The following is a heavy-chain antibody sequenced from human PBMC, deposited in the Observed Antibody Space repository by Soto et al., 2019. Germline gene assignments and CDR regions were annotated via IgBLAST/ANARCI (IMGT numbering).Heavy chain of an antibody. CDR3: AKERSSGWSFDY. Sequence: GGSLRLSCAASGFIFSSYAMSWVRQAPGKGLEWVSVIYSGGSTYYADSVKGRFTISRDNSKNTLYLQMNSLRAEDTAVFYCAKERSSGWSFDYWGQGTLVTVSS. V-gene: IGHV3-23*03. CDR1: GFIFSSYA. D-gene: IGHD6-19*01. CDR2: IYSGGST. J-gene: IGHJ4*02.